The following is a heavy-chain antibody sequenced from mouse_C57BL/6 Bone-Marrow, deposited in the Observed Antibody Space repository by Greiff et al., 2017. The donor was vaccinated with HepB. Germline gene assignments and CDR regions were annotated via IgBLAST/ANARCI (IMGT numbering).Heavy chain of an antibody. D-gene: IGHD2-4*01. CDR1: GYAFSSSW. V-gene: IGHV1-82*01. Sequence: QVQLKESGPELVKPGASVKISCKASGYAFSSSWMNWVKQRPGKGLEWIGRIYPGDGDTNYNGKFKGKATLTADKSSSTAYMQLSSLTSEDSAVYFCARWGYDYDVGWFAYWGQGTLVTVSA. J-gene: IGHJ3*01. CDR2: IYPGDGDT. CDR3: ARWGYDYDVGWFAY.